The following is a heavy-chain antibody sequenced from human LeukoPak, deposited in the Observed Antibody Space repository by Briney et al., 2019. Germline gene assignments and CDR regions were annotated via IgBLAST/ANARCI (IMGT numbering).Heavy chain of an antibody. CDR2: ISAGGGST. D-gene: IGHD2-15*01. V-gene: IGHV3-23*01. CDR1: GFTFSSYA. Sequence: GGSLRLSCAASGFTFSSYAMNWVRQAPGKGLEWVSTISAGGGSTYYADSVKGRFTISRDDSKNTLYLQMNGLRAEDTALYYCARDYCSGGSCYLFDYWGRGPLVTVSS. CDR3: ARDYCSGGSCYLFDY. J-gene: IGHJ4*02.